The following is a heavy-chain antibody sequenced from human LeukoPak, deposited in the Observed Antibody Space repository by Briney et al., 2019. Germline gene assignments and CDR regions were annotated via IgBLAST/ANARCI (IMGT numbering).Heavy chain of an antibody. V-gene: IGHV3-30*02. Sequence: PGGSLRLSCAASGFTFSSYGMHWVRQAPGKGLEWVAFIRYDGSNKYYADSVKGRFTISRDNSKNTLYLQMNSLRAEDTAVYYCATDTRSGWYDAFDIWGQGTMATVSS. J-gene: IGHJ3*02. D-gene: IGHD6-19*01. CDR3: ATDTRSGWYDAFDI. CDR2: IRYDGSNK. CDR1: GFTFSSYG.